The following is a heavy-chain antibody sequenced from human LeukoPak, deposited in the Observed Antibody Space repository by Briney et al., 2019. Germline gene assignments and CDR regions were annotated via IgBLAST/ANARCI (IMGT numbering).Heavy chain of an antibody. CDR3: AKGARSSGYPAKQYFDY. J-gene: IGHJ4*02. Sequence: GGSLRLSCAASGFTFNSYAMSWVRQAPGKGLEWVSAISGSGGSTYYADSVKGRFTISRDNSKNTLYLQMNSLRAEDTAVYYCAKGARSSGYPAKQYFDYWGQGTLVTVSS. CDR2: ISGSGGST. CDR1: GFTFNSYA. D-gene: IGHD3-22*01. V-gene: IGHV3-23*01.